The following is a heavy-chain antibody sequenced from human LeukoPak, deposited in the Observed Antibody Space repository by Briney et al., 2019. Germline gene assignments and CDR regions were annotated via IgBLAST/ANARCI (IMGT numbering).Heavy chain of an antibody. Sequence: GPSVKVSCKASGGTFSSYAISWVRQAPGQGLEWMGRIIPIFGTANYAQKFQGRVTITTDESTSTAYMELSSLRSEDTAVYYCARERWLDNTTLFYWGQGTLVTVSS. D-gene: IGHD5-24*01. V-gene: IGHV1-69*05. CDR1: GGTFSSYA. CDR3: ARERWLDNTTLFY. J-gene: IGHJ4*02. CDR2: IIPIFGTA.